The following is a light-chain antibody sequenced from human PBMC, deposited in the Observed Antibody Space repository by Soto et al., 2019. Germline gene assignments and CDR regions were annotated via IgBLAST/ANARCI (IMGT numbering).Light chain of an antibody. V-gene: IGLV2-23*02. J-gene: IGLJ3*02. CDR1: SSDVGYYDL. Sequence: QSALTQPASVSGSPGQSITISCAGTSSDVGYYDLVSWYQQHPGKAPKLIIFEVTQRPSGISDRFSASKSGFTASLTMSGLQPEDEAVYFCCTYAGHVPKFGVWTQRTV. CDR3: CTYAGHVPK. CDR2: EVT.